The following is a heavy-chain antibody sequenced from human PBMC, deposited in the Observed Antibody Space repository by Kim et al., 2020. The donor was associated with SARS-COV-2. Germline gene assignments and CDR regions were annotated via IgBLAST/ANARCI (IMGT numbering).Heavy chain of an antibody. Sequence: SETLSLTCTVSGGSISSGGYYWSWIRQHPGKGLEWIGYIYYSGSTYYNPSLKSRVTISVDTSKNQFSLKLSSVTAADTAVYYCARSEGIAAAGTAFDYWGQGTLVTVSS. CDR1: GGSISSGGYY. D-gene: IGHD6-13*01. CDR2: IYYSGST. J-gene: IGHJ4*02. V-gene: IGHV4-31*03. CDR3: ARSEGIAAAGTAFDY.